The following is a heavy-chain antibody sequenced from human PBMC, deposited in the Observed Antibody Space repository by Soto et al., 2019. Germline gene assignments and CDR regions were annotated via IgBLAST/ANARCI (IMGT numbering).Heavy chain of an antibody. J-gene: IGHJ6*02. CDR2: IKQDGSEK. Sequence: GGSLRLSCAASGFTFSSYWMSWVRQAPGKGLEWVANIKQDGSEKYYVDSVKGRFTISRDNAKNSPYLQMNSLRAEDTAVYYCARSNHDYDFWSGYYAYYYGMDVWGQGTTVTVSS. V-gene: IGHV3-7*01. CDR3: ARSNHDYDFWSGYYAYYYGMDV. D-gene: IGHD3-3*01. CDR1: GFTFSSYW.